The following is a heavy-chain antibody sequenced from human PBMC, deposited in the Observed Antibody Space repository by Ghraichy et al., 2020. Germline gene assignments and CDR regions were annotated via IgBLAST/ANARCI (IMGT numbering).Heavy chain of an antibody. V-gene: IGHV3-23*01. D-gene: IGHD1-26*01. CDR1: GFTFSSYA. CDR2: ISGSGGST. J-gene: IGHJ6*02. Sequence: GSLRLSCAASGFTFSSYAMSWVRQAPGKGLEWVSAISGSGGSTYYADSVKGRFTISRDNSKNTLYLQMNSLRAEDTAVYYCAKDRQVGRLAYYYYGMDVWGQGTTVTVSS. CDR3: AKDRQVGRLAYYYYGMDV.